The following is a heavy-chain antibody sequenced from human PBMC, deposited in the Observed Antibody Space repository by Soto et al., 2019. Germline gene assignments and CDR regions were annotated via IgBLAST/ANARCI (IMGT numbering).Heavy chain of an antibody. CDR2: IYYSGST. J-gene: IGHJ5*02. D-gene: IGHD5-18*01. V-gene: IGHV4-31*03. CDR3: ARDAWLQKAFDP. Sequence: SETLSLTCTVSGGSISSGGYYWSWIRQHPGKGLEWIGYIYYSGSTYYNPSLKSRVTISVDTSKNQFSLKLSSVTAADTAVYYCARDAWLQKAFDPWGQGTLVTVSS. CDR1: GGSISSGGYY.